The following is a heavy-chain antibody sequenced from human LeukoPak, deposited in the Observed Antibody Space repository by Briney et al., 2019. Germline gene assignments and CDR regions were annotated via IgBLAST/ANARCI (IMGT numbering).Heavy chain of an antibody. CDR3: VTKRDSSEY. CDR2: MNPNSGNT. J-gene: IGHJ4*02. D-gene: IGHD3-22*01. CDR1: GYTFTSYD. V-gene: IGHV1-8*01. Sequence: ASVKVSCKASGYTFTSYDPNWVRQATGQGLEWMGWMNPNSGNTGYAQKFQGRVTMTRDTSTSTVYMELSSLRSEDTAVHYCVTKRDSSEYWGQGTLVTVSS.